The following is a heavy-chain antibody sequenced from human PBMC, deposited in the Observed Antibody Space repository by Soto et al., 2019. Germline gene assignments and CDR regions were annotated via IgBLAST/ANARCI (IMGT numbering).Heavy chain of an antibody. D-gene: IGHD1-26*01. CDR3: DRSPPWVKKGGMDE. CDR1: GFTCSDYV. CDR2: ISNDGIKK. V-gene: IGHV3-30*03. Sequence: QVQLVESGGGVVQPGGSLRLSCAASGFTCSDYVLHWVRQAPGKGMEWVSVISNDGIKKNYGDSAKVRFTITRDNSKNPLYLYLNSLRTKDAAEYYCDRSPPWVKKGGMDEWGQGPTVTVSS. J-gene: IGHJ6*02.